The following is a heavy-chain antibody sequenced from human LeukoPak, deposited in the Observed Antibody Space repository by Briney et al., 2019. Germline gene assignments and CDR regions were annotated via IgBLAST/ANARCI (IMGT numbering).Heavy chain of an antibody. Sequence: ASVKVSCKASGYTFTSYGISWVRQAPGQGLEWMGWISAYNGNTNYAQKLQGRVTMTTDTSTSAAYMELRSLRSDDTAVYYCARSLTVTTPGDYWGQGTLVTVSS. CDR3: ARSLTVTTPGDY. CDR2: ISAYNGNT. D-gene: IGHD4-17*01. V-gene: IGHV1-18*01. CDR1: GYTFTSYG. J-gene: IGHJ4*02.